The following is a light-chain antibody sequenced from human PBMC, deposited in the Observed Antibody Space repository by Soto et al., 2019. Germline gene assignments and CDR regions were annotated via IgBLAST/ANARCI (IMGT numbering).Light chain of an antibody. CDR1: HDISNY. CDR3: QRYKSAST. V-gene: IGKV1-27*01. J-gene: IGKJ5*01. CDR2: AAS. Sequence: DIQMTQSPSSLSASVGDRVTITCRASHDISNYLAWYQQKPGEVTKLLVYAASTLQSGVPSRFSGSGFGTDFTLTISSLHPEDVATYYCQRYKSASTFGPGTRLEI.